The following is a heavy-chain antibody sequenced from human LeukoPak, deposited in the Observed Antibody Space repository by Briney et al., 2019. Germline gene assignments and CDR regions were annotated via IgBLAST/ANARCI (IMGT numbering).Heavy chain of an antibody. J-gene: IGHJ4*02. CDR2: IYYSGST. CDR3: ARVREMATIKYFDY. V-gene: IGHV4-34*01. Sequence: SETLSLTCAVYGGSFSGYYWSWIRQPPGKGLEWIGSIYYSGSTYYNPSLKSRVTISVDTSKNQFSLKLSSVTAADTAVYYCARVREMATIKYFDYWGQGTLVTVSS. CDR1: GGSFSGYY. D-gene: IGHD5-24*01.